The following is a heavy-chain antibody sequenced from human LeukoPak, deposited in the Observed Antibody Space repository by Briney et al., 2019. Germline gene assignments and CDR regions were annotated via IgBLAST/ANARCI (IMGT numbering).Heavy chain of an antibody. Sequence: GGALRLSSAHSGVXPSGYCIHCVREAPGRGRMCVSRISTDGSITFYADPVKGGLPFSRDNAKNTLYLQMNSLGAGDPVVYYCTTVLISNRYNLCDYWGQDTLVSVST. D-gene: IGHD5-24*01. CDR3: TTVLISNRYNLCDY. V-gene: IGHV3-74*01. CDR2: ISTDGSIT. J-gene: IGHJ4*02. CDR1: GVXPSGYC.